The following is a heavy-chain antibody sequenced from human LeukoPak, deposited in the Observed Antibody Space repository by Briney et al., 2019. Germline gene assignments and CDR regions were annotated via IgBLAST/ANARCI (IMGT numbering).Heavy chain of an antibody. J-gene: IGHJ4*02. CDR2: INHSGST. V-gene: IGHV4-34*01. D-gene: IGHD6-6*01. Sequence: SETLSLTCAVYGGSFSGYYWSWIRQPPGKELEWIGEINHSGSTNYSPSLKSRVTISVDTSKNQFSLKLSSVTAADTAVYYCARDRIAARRFDYWGQGTLVTVSS. CDR3: ARDRIAARRFDY. CDR1: GGSFSGYY.